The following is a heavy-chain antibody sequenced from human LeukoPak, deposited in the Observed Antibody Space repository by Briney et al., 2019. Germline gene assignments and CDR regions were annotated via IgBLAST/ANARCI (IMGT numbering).Heavy chain of an antibody. Sequence: GGSLRLSCAASGFTFSSYAMSWVRQAPGKGLGWVSAISGSGGSTYYADSVKGRFTISRENSKNTLYLHMNSLRAEDTAVYYCAKVGYSGYDLIGYWGQGTLVTVSS. CDR1: GFTFSSYA. CDR2: ISGSGGST. D-gene: IGHD5-12*01. V-gene: IGHV3-23*01. CDR3: AKVGYSGYDLIGY. J-gene: IGHJ4*02.